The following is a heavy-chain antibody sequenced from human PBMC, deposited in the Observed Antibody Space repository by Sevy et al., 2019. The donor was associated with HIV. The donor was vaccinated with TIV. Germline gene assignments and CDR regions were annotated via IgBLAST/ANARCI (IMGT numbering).Heavy chain of an antibody. D-gene: IGHD5-18*01. J-gene: IGHJ4*02. CDR2: ISGSGNII. V-gene: IGHV3-11*01. CDR1: GFSFSDSY. Sequence: GGSLSLSCAASGFSFSDSYMSWVRQAPGKGLEWIAYISGSGNIIYYADSVRGRFSISRDNAKKSLYLQMNSLRAEDTAVYFCAKKGYSSGIFYYFDYWGQGTLVTVSS. CDR3: AKKGYSSGIFYYFDY.